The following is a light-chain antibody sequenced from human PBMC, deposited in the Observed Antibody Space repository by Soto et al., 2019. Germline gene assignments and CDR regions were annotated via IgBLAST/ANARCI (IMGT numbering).Light chain of an antibody. CDR2: DAS. V-gene: IGKV3-11*01. J-gene: IGKJ5*01. CDR3: QQRYNWPPLT. CDR1: DTINIY. Sequence: VVLTQSPATLSLSPGERATLSLRSSDTINIYLAWYQQKPGQAPRLLIYDASNRATGIPARFSGSGSGTDFTLTISSLEPEDFAIYYCQQRYNWPPLTFGQGTRLEIK.